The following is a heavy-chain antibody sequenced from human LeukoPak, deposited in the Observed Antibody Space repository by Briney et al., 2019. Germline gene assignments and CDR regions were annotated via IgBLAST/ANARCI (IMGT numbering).Heavy chain of an antibody. CDR3: ARTSEWSVYDYMDV. CDR2: INSDGTTT. J-gene: IGHJ6*03. D-gene: IGHD3-3*01. Sequence: GGSLSPSCAASGFTFSSYWMRWVRQAPGKGLVWVSLINSDGTTTTYADSVKGRFTISRDNAKSTLYLQMNSLRAEDTAVYYCARTSEWSVYDYMDVGGKGTTVTVSS. V-gene: IGHV3-74*01. CDR1: GFTFSSYW.